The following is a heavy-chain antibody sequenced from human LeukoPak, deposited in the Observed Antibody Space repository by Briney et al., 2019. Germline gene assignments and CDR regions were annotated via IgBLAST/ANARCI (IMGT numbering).Heavy chain of an antibody. V-gene: IGHV1-2*02. J-gene: IGHJ3*02. CDR1: GYTFTGYY. CDR2: INPNSGGT. D-gene: IGHD2-2*01. CDR3: ARYSHFHLTVVPAAISRAFDI. Sequence: ASVKVSCKASGYTFTGYYMHWVRQAPGQGLEWMGWINPNSGGTNYAQKFQGRVTMTRDTSISTAYMELSRLRSDDTAVYYCARYSHFHLTVVPAAISRAFDIWGQGTMVTVSS.